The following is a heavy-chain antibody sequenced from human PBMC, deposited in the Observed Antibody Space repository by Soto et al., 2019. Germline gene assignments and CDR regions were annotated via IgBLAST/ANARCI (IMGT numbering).Heavy chain of an antibody. CDR2: ISYDGSNK. V-gene: IGHV3-30*18. CDR1: GFTFSSYG. CDR3: AKDKMVRGDRLDYYYGMDV. Sequence: PGGSLRLSCAASGFTFSSYGMHWVRQAPGKGLEWVAVISYDGSNKYYADSVKGRFTISRDNSKNTLYLQMNSLRAEDTAVYYCAKDKMVRGDRLDYYYGMDVWGQGTTVTVSS. J-gene: IGHJ6*02. D-gene: IGHD3-10*01.